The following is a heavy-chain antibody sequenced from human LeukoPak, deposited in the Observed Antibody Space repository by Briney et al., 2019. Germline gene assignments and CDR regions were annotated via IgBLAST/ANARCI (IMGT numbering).Heavy chain of an antibody. V-gene: IGHV4-34*01. J-gene: IGHJ4*02. CDR3: ARVRDPGWGLLDC. CDR1: GGSFSGYY. Sequence: SETLTLTCAVYGGSFSGYYWSGIRQPPGKGLEGIGEINHSGSTNYNPSLESRVTIPVDTSKNQSSLNLRSVTSADTAMYYCARVRDPGWGLLDCWGQGTLVTVSS. D-gene: IGHD2-21*02. CDR2: INHSGST.